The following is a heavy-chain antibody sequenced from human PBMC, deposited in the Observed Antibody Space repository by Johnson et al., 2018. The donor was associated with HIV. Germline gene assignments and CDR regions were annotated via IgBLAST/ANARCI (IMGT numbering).Heavy chain of an antibody. V-gene: IGHV3-74*01. D-gene: IGHD2/OR15-2a*01. Sequence: EVQLVESGGGLVQPGGSLRLSCAASGFTFISYWMHWVRQAPGQGLMWVSRINFDGTSTTYAASVKGRFSVSRDNVKVTLYLQMNSLRAEDTAVYYCARETRLLNAFDIWGQGTMVTVYS. CDR3: ARETRLLNAFDI. CDR2: INFDGTST. J-gene: IGHJ3*02. CDR1: GFTFISYW.